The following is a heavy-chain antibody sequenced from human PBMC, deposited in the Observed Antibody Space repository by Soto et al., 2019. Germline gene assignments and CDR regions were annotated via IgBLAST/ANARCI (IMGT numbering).Heavy chain of an antibody. J-gene: IGHJ4*02. D-gene: IGHD2-2*01. CDR2: ISKSDYT. CDR1: GFAFNNYG. V-gene: IGHV3-21*01. Sequence: GGSLRLSCTVSGFAFNNYGINWVRQAPGQGLEWVSSISKSDYTYYSDSVKGRFTISRDNAKNSVSLQMNTLRVEDTAAYYCAREDSIIIPAVSDFWGQGTLVTVSS. CDR3: AREDSIIIPAVSDF.